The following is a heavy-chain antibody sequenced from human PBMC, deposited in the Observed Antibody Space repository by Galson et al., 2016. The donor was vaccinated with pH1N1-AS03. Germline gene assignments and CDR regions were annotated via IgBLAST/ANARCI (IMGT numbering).Heavy chain of an antibody. Sequence: SLRLSCAASGSIFSNYQMSWVRQSPGKGLEWVSTSAGSDDKTYYADSVEGRFTISRDKSKNTLYLQMNTLRAEDTALYYCTTVAGTYYNGAYWGQGTLVTVSS. CDR2: SAGSDDKT. J-gene: IGHJ4*02. CDR3: TTVAGTYYNGAY. V-gene: IGHV3-23*01. CDR1: GSIFSNYQ. D-gene: IGHD3-10*01.